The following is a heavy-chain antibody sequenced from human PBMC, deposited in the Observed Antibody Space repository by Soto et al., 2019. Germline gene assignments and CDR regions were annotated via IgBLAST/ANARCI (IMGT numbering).Heavy chain of an antibody. CDR1: GYTFTTYW. CDR2: IYPGDSDT. Sequence: PGESLKISCKGSGYTFTTYWIGWVRQMPGKGLEWMGIIYPGDSDTRYSPSFQGQVTISADKSTSTAYLQWSSLKASDTAMYYCARPPNKREGSYGAIWGQGTVVTVSS. CDR3: ARPPNKREGSYGAI. J-gene: IGHJ3*02. D-gene: IGHD3-10*01. V-gene: IGHV5-51*01.